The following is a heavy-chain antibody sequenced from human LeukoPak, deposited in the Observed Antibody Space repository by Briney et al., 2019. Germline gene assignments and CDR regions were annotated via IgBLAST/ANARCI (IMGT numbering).Heavy chain of an antibody. V-gene: IGHV3-33*01. D-gene: IGHD4-17*01. CDR1: GFPLSSYG. Sequence: GRAPRPPCGASGFPLSSYGMHLVRQAPGKRVGWVAVIWYDGSNKYYADSVKGRFTISRDNSKNTLYLQMNSLRAEDTAVYYYARDASTGSYYFDYWGQGTLVTVSS. CDR3: ARDASTGSYYFDY. J-gene: IGHJ4*02. CDR2: IWYDGSNK.